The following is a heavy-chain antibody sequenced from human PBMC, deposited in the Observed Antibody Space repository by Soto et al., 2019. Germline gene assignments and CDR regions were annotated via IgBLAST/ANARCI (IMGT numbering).Heavy chain of an antibody. Sequence: SETLSLTCTVSGGSISSYYWSWIRQPPGKGLEWIGYIYYSGSTNYNPSLKSRVTISVDTSKNQFSLKLSSVTAADTAVYYCARLSRYSGYDSFYYYYMDVWGKGTTVTVSS. CDR1: GGSISSYY. CDR3: ARLSRYSGYDSFYYYYMDV. V-gene: IGHV4-59*08. CDR2: IYYSGST. J-gene: IGHJ6*03. D-gene: IGHD5-12*01.